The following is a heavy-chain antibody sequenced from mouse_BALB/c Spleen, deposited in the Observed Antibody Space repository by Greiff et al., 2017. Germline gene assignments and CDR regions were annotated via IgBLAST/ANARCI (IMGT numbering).Heavy chain of an antibody. V-gene: IGHV1-80*01. CDR1: GYAFSSYW. D-gene: IGHD2-10*02. CDR3: ARYGNYDVYYFDY. CDR2: IYPGDGDT. Sequence: VKLVESGAELVRPGSSVKISCKASGYAFSSYWMNWVKQRPGQGLEWIGQIYPGDGDTNYNGKFKGKATLTADKSSSTAYMQLSSLTSEDSAVYFCARYGNYDVYYFDYWGQGTTLTVSS. J-gene: IGHJ2*01.